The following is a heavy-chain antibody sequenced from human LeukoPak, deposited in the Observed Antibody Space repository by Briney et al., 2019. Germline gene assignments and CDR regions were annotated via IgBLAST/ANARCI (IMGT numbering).Heavy chain of an antibody. D-gene: IGHD6-19*01. Sequence: ASVKVSCKASGYTFTSYDINWVRQATGQGLEWMGWMNPNNGNTNYAQKLQGRVTMTTDTSTSTAYIELRSLRSDDTAVYYCARDRTRIAVAGTNWFDPWGQGTLVTVSS. CDR1: GYTFTSYD. CDR3: ARDRTRIAVAGTNWFDP. V-gene: IGHV1-18*01. CDR2: MNPNNGNT. J-gene: IGHJ5*02.